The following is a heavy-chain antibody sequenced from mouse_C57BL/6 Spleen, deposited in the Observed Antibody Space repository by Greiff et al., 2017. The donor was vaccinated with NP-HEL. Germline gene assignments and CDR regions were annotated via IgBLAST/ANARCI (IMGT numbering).Heavy chain of an antibody. CDR1: GYTFTDYY. CDR3: ARSEHYGSSPYAMEY. D-gene: IGHD1-1*01. Sequence: QVQLKESGAELVRPGASVKLSCKASGYTFTDYYINWVKQRPGQGLEWIARIYPGSGNTYYNEKFKGKATLTAEKSSSTAYMQLSSLPSEDSAVYFGARSEHYGSSPYAMEYWGQGTSVTVSS. V-gene: IGHV1-76*01. CDR2: IYPGSGNT. J-gene: IGHJ4*01.